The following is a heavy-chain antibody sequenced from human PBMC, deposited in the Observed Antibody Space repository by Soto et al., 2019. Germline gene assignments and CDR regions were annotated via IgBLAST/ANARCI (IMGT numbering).Heavy chain of an antibody. CDR3: ARGLGVEVLTALRFDP. CDR2: ISSSSSSI. J-gene: IGHJ5*02. Sequence: EVQLVESGGGFVQPGGSLSLSCAVSGITIRAYSMSWVRQAPGRGLEWISYISSSSSSIFYADSVQGRFTISRDNAKNSLYLQMNSLRVEDTAVYYCARGLGVEVLTALRFDPWGQGTLVTVSS. D-gene: IGHD2-21*02. CDR1: GITIRAYS. V-gene: IGHV3-48*01.